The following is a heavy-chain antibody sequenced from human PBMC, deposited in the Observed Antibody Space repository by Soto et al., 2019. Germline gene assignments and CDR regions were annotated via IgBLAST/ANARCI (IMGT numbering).Heavy chain of an antibody. V-gene: IGHV3-23*01. Sequence: EVQLLESGGGLEQPGGSLRLSCAASGFTFDSFAMTWVRQAPGKGLEWVSAISASGGSTFYADSVKGRFTISRDSSKYTLYLQMNSLRAEDTAVYYCARGAVMPDSWGQGTLVTVSS. CDR2: ISASGGST. CDR1: GFTFDSFA. CDR3: ARGAVMPDS. J-gene: IGHJ4*02. D-gene: IGHD3-16*01.